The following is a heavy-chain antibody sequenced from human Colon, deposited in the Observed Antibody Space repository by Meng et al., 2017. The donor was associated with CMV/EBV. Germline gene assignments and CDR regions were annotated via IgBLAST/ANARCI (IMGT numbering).Heavy chain of an antibody. D-gene: IGHD6-6*01. CDR1: GFTFSSDA. CDR3: AKETYSSSSQPDY. J-gene: IGHJ4*02. CDR2: ISGSGGST. V-gene: IGHV3-23*01. Sequence: GESLKISCAASGFTFSSDAMSWVRQAPGKGQKWVSSISGSGGSTYCADCVKGRFTISRDNSKNTPYLQMYRLRAEDTAVYYCAKETYSSSSQPDYWGQGTLVTVSS.